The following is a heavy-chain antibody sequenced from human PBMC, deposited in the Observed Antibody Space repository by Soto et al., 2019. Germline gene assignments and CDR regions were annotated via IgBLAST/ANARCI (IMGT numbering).Heavy chain of an antibody. CDR2: ISASGGTA. CDR1: GFMFSSYA. V-gene: IGHV3-23*01. J-gene: IGHJ5*01. CDR3: AKLTYPSDSTGYYYERVSGWIDS. Sequence: VGSLRLSCAASGFMFSSYAMSWVRQAPGKGLEWVSSISASGGTANLADSVEGRCTISRDNSKSTLYLQMNSLRAEDTAVYYCAKLTYPSDSTGYYYERVSGWIDSWGQGTLVTVSS. D-gene: IGHD3-22*01.